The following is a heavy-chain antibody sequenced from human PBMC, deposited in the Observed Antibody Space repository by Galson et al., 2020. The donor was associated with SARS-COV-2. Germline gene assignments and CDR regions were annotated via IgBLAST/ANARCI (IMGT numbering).Heavy chain of an antibody. CDR2: IWYDGSNK. CDR1: GFTFSSYG. Sequence: GGSLRLSCAASGFTFSSYGMHWVRQAPGKGLEWVAVIWYDGSNKYYADSVKGRFTISRDNSKNTLYLQMNSLRAEDTAVYYCALWGGDGYNPGPYYFDYWGQGTLVTVSS. V-gene: IGHV3-33*01. D-gene: IGHD3-16*01. J-gene: IGHJ4*02. CDR3: ALWGGDGYNPGPYYFDY.